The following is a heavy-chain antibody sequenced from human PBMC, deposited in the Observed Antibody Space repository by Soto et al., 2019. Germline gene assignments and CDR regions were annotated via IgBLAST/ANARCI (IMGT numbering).Heavy chain of an antibody. Sequence: SETLSLTCTVSGGSISSGDYYWSWIRQPPGKGLEWIGYIYYSGSTYYNPSLKSRVTISVDTSKNQFSLKLSSVTAADTAVYYCARVWGDIVVVPAAPSAFDIWGQGTMVTVSS. CDR3: ARVWGDIVVVPAAPSAFDI. CDR2: IYYSGST. V-gene: IGHV4-30-4*01. J-gene: IGHJ3*02. CDR1: GGSISSGDYY. D-gene: IGHD2-2*01.